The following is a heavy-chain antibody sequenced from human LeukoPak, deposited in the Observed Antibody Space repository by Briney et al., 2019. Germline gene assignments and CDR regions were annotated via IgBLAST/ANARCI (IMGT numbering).Heavy chain of an antibody. CDR3: ARGMWSGYYYGTLDY. V-gene: IGHV4-39*07. CDR2: IYYSGST. J-gene: IGHJ4*02. CDR1: GGSISSSSYY. D-gene: IGHD3-22*01. Sequence: SETLSLTCTVSGGSISSSSYYWGWIRQPPGKGLEWIGSIYYSGSTYYNPSLKSRVTISVDTSKNQFSLKLSSVTAADTAVYYCARGMWSGYYYGTLDYWGQGSLVTVSS.